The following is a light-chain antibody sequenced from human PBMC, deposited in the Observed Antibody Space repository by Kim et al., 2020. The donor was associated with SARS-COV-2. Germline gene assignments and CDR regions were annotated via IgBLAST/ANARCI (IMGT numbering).Light chain of an antibody. J-gene: IGLJ1*01. CDR3: AAWDDSLNYV. V-gene: IGLV1-44*01. CDR2: SNN. Sequence: PGQRVTISCSGSSSNYGSNTVNWYQQLPGTAPKLLIYSNNQRPSGVPDRFSGSKSGTSASLAISGLQSEDEADYYCAAWDDSLNYVFGTGTKVTVL. CDR1: SSNYGSNT.